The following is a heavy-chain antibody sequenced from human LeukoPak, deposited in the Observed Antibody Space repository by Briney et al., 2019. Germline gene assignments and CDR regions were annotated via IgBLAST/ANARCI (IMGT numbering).Heavy chain of an antibody. D-gene: IGHD5-18*01. V-gene: IGHV3-74*01. CDR2: INSDGSST. J-gene: IGHJ4*02. CDR3: ARDIGYSYGYDY. Sequence: PGGSLGFSCEASGFTFGGSWRTWFRQAPGRGLVWVSRINSDGSSTSYADSVKGRFTISRDNAKNTLYLQMNSLRAEDTAVYYCARDIGYSYGYDYWGQGTLVTVSS. CDR1: GFTFGGSW.